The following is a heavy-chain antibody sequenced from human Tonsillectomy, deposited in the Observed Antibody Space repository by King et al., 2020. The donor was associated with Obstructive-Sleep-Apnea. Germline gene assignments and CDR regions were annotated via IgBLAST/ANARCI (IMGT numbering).Heavy chain of an antibody. CDR2: INSDGSST. V-gene: IGHV3-74*01. Sequence: VQLVESGGGLVQPGGSLRLSCAASGFTFSSYWMFWVRQTPGKGLVGVSRINSDGSSTSHADSVKGRFTISRDNAKNTLYLQMNSLRAEDTAVYYCAKTPYRYYGLDVWGQGTTVTVSS. D-gene: IGHD3-16*02. J-gene: IGHJ6*02. CDR1: GFTFSSYW. CDR3: AKTPYRYYGLDV.